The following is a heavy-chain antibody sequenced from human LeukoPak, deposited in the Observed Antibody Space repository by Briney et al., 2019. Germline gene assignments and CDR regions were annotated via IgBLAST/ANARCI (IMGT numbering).Heavy chain of an antibody. CDR1: GYTFTSYD. CDR2: MKPNSGKT. V-gene: IGHV1-8*01. CDR3: AIGIPAGPYDSSGLSDY. D-gene: IGHD3-22*01. Sequence: GASVKVSCKASGYTFTSYDVNWVRQATGQGRERRGWMKPNSGKTGYAQKFQGRVTMTRNTSISTAYMELSSLRSEDTAVYYCAIGIPAGPYDSSGLSDYWGQGTLVTVSS. J-gene: IGHJ4*02.